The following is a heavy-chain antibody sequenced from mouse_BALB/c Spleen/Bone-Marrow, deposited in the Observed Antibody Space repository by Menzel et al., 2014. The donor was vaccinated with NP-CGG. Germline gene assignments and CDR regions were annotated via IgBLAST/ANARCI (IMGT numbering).Heavy chain of an antibody. Sequence: EVMLVESGGGLVQSGGSMKLSCAASGFTFSDAWMDWVRQSPEKGLEWVAEIRSKANNHATYYAESVKGRFTISRDDSKSSVYLQMNSLRAEDTGIYYCTPFLRRGEQYFDVWGAGTTVTVSS. CDR1: GFTFSDAW. D-gene: IGHD2-12*01. CDR2: IRSKANNHAT. J-gene: IGHJ1*01. V-gene: IGHV6-6*01. CDR3: TPFLRRGEQYFDV.